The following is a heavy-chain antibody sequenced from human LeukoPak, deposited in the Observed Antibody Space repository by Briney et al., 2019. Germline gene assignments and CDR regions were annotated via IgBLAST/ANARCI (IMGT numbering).Heavy chain of an antibody. CDR3: ARGGAHRFDY. D-gene: IGHD5-12*01. J-gene: IGHJ4*02. CDR2: MREDGTEI. CDR1: GITFSSYT. Sequence: PGGSLRLSCGASGITFSSYTMSWVRQAPGQGLEWVASMREDGTEINYVDSVKGRFTISRDNAKNSLFLQMNSLRAEDTAVYYCARGGAHRFDYWGREPWSTFPQ. V-gene: IGHV3-7*01.